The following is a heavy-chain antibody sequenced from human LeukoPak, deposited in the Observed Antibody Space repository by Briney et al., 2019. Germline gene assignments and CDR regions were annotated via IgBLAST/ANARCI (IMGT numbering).Heavy chain of an antibody. Sequence: GGSLRLSCAASGLTFSSYGMHWVRQAPGKGLEWVSAISGSGGSTYYADSVKGRFTISRDNSKNTLYLQMNSLRAEDTAVYYCAKDGDSSGWPLYFQHWGQGTLVTVSS. CDR1: GLTFSSYG. J-gene: IGHJ1*01. D-gene: IGHD6-19*01. CDR3: AKDGDSSGWPLYFQH. V-gene: IGHV3-23*01. CDR2: ISGSGGST.